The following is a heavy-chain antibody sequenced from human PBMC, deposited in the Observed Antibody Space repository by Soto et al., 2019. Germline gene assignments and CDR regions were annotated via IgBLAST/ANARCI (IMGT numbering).Heavy chain of an antibody. CDR3: ARGNNYDFWSGYPYDYYYGMDV. CDR1: GDSVTSDSYF. D-gene: IGHD3-3*01. J-gene: IGHJ6*02. Sequence: PSETLSLTCTVSGDSVTSDSYFWSWIRQPPGKGLEWIGNSYYSGYYSGSTNHNPSLKSRVTVSVDTSKNQFSLKLRSVTTADTAVYYCARGNNYDFWSGYPYDYYYGMDVWGQGTTVTVSS. CDR2: SYYSGYYSGST. V-gene: IGHV4-61*01.